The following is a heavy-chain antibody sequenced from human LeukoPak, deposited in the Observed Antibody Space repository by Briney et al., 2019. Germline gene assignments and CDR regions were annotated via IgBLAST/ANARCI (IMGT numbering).Heavy chain of an antibody. CDR2: IYYSGNT. D-gene: IGHD1-26*01. J-gene: IGHJ5*01. CDR1: GGSITISSHY. CDR3: ARGLLYSGSFARNWFDS. V-gene: IGHV4-39*01. Sequence: PSETLSLTCTVSGGSITISSHYWGWIRPPPGKGLEWIGSIYYSGNTYYNPSLKSRVTISVDTSKHQFSLNLSSVTAADTAIYFCARGLLYSGSFARNWFDSWGQGTLVTVSS.